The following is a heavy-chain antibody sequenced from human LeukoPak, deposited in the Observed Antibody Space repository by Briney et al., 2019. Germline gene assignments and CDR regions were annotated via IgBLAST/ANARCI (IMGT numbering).Heavy chain of an antibody. V-gene: IGHV3-21*01. Sequence: GGSLRLSCAPSGFTLSSYSMNWVRQAPGKGLEWVSSISSGSYIYYADSVKGRFTIYRDNAKNSLYLQTNSLRAEDTAVYYCARETIAAAGTSWGQGTLVTVSS. CDR1: GFTLSSYS. J-gene: IGHJ4*02. D-gene: IGHD6-13*01. CDR3: ARETIAAAGTS. CDR2: ISSGSYI.